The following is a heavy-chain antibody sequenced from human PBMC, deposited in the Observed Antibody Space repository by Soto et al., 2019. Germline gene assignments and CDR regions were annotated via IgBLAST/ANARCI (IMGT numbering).Heavy chain of an antibody. CDR2: IYYSGST. CDR3: ARDAPHDYYDSSGYYLSTDALYI. J-gene: IGHJ3*02. Sequence: SETLSLTCTVSGGSISSGDYYWSWIRQPPGKGLEWIGYIYYSGSTYYNPSLKSRVTISVDTSKNQFSLKLSSVTAADTAVYYCARDAPHDYYDSSGYYLSTDALYIWGQGTMVTVSS. D-gene: IGHD3-22*01. V-gene: IGHV4-30-4*01. CDR1: GGSISSGDYY.